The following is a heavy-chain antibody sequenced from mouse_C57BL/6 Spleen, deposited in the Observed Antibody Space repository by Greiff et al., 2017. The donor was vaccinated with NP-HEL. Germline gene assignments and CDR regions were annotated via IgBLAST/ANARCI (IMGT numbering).Heavy chain of an antibody. CDR2: IFPGSGST. CDR1: GYTFTDYY. V-gene: IGHV1-75*01. J-gene: IGHJ2*01. D-gene: IGHD1-1*01. CDR3: ARTANLLLRYYFDY. Sequence: VQLQQSGPELVKPGASVKISCKASGYTFTDYYINWVKQRPGQGLEWIGWIFPGSGSTYYNEKFKGKATLTVDKSSSTAYMLLSSLTSEDSAVYFCARTANLLLRYYFDYWGQGTTLTVSS.